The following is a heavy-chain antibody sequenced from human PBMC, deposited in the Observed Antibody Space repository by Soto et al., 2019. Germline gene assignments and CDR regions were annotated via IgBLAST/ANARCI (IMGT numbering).Heavy chain of an antibody. CDR3: ARGVDIPSCYDF. Sequence: QAHLVQSGAEVKKPGSSVKVSCKASGDTFRRYAVSWVRQAPGQGLEWVGGIMPSLGAPNYAQNLQGRVTVAADESTSSVYMEMSSLRSEEAAVYYCARGVDIPSCYDFWGQGILVTVSS. CDR1: GDTFRRYA. V-gene: IGHV1-69*01. D-gene: IGHD2-2*03. J-gene: IGHJ4*02. CDR2: IMPSLGAP.